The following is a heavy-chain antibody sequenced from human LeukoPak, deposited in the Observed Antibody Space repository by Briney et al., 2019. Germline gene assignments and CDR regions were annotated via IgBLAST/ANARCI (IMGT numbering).Heavy chain of an antibody. Sequence: SGPTLVNPTQTLTLTCTFSGFSLRTPGVAVGWIRQPPGKALQWLAVTYWNNDKSYSPSLKSRLTITKDTSKNQVVLIMTNMDPVDTATYYCAHKGRGSGSYTMWGQGTLVTVSS. J-gene: IGHJ4*02. CDR2: TYWNNDK. D-gene: IGHD3-10*01. CDR3: AHKGRGSGSYTM. V-gene: IGHV2-5*01. CDR1: GFSLRTPGVA.